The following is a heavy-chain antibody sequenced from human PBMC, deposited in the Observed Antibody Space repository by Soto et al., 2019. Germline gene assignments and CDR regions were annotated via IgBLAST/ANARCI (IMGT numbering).Heavy chain of an antibody. V-gene: IGHV1-69*01. CDR3: ARALRRHNPGGQNWYNWFDP. CDR1: GGTFSSYA. Sequence: QVQLVQSGAEVKKPGSSVKVSCKASGGTFSSYAIGWVRQAPGQGLEWMGGIIPIFGTANYAQKFQGRVTITADESTSTAYMELSSLGSEDTAVYYCARALRRHNPGGQNWYNWFDPWGQGTLVTVSS. CDR2: IIPIFGTA. J-gene: IGHJ5*02. D-gene: IGHD1-1*01.